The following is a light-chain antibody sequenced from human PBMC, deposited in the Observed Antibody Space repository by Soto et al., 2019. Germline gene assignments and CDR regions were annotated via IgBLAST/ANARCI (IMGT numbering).Light chain of an antibody. Sequence: QSVLGQPPYASGAPWQTVIITCSGCGSDIGRNFVNCDQHLPGTAPNLLIYNSNQRPSGVPDRFSGSKSGTSASLAISGLQSEDEADYYCAAWDDSLNGPVFGTGNKVTVL. CDR2: NSN. J-gene: IGLJ1*01. CDR3: AAWDDSLNGPV. CDR1: GSDIGRNF. V-gene: IGLV1-44*01.